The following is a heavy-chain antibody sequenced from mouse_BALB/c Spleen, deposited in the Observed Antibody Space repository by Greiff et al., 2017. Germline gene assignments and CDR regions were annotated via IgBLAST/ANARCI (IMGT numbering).Heavy chain of an antibody. CDR3: ARIYYGYDGFDY. CDR1: GFTIKDTY. CDR2: IGPANGNT. J-gene: IGHJ2*01. Sequence: VQLQQSGAGLVQPGASVKLSCTASGFTIKDTYMHWVQQRPEQGLEWIGRIGPANGNTKYEPEFKGKASITADTSSNTAYLQLSSLTSEDTAVYYCARIYYGYDGFDYWGQGTTLTVSS. D-gene: IGHD2-2*01. V-gene: IGHV14-3*02.